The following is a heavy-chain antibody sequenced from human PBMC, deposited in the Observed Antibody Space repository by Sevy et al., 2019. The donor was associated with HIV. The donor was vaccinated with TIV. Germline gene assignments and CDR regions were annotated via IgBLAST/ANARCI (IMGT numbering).Heavy chain of an antibody. J-gene: IGHJ5*02. CDR1: GFTFSSYG. CDR3: AREKHPAGEWWFDP. D-gene: IGHD3-3*01. CDR2: IWFDGSIK. V-gene: IGHV3-33*01. Sequence: GGSLRLSCAASGFTFSSYGMHWVRQAPGRGLEWVAVIWFDGSIKSYADSVKGRFTISRDSSKNTLYLQMNSLRVEDTALYHCAREKHPAGEWWFDPWGQGTLVTVSS.